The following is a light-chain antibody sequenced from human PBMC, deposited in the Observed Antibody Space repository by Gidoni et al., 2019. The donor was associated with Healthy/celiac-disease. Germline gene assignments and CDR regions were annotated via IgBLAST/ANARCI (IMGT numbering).Light chain of an antibody. V-gene: IGKV2-28*01. Sequence: DIVMTQSPLSLPVTPGEPASISCRSSQSLLHSNGYNYLDWYLQKPGQSPQLLIYLGSNRASGVPDMFSGSGSGTEFTLKISRVEAEDVGVYYCMQALQTRLTFGGGTKVEIK. CDR1: QSLLHSNGYNY. CDR2: LGS. CDR3: MQALQTRLT. J-gene: IGKJ4*01.